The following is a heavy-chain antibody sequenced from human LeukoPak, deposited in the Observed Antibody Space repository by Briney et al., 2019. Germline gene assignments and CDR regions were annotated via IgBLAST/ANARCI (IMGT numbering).Heavy chain of an antibody. Sequence: SVKVSCKASGGTFSSYASSWVRQAPGQGLEWMGGIIPIFGTANYAQKFQGRVTITADESTSTAYMELSSLRSEDTAVYYCARENYGSGSYYSEWGQGTLVTVSS. V-gene: IGHV1-69*13. D-gene: IGHD3-10*01. CDR2: IIPIFGTA. CDR1: GGTFSSYA. CDR3: ARENYGSGSYYSE. J-gene: IGHJ4*02.